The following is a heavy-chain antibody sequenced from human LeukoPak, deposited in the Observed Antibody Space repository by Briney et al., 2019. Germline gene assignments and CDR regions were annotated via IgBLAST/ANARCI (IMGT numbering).Heavy chain of an antibody. D-gene: IGHD6-6*01. CDR1: GYTFTSYY. CDR3: ARVHRIAARQGWFDP. J-gene: IGHJ5*02. CDR2: INPSGGST. Sequence: ASVKVSCKASGYTFTSYYMHWVRQAPGQGLEWMGIINPSGGSTSYAQKFQGRVTMTRDTSTSTVYMELSSLRSEDTAVYYCARVHRIAARQGWFDPWGQGTLVTVSS. V-gene: IGHV1-46*01.